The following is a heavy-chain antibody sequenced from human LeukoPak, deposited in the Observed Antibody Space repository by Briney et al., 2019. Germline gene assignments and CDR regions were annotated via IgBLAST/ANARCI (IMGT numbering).Heavy chain of an antibody. CDR3: AKRGIVIRAVIIIGFHKEAYYFDY. Sequence: GGPLRLSCVVSGITLSNYGMSWVRQAPGKGLEWVSGISERGGSTNYADSVKGRFIISRDTSKNTVYLQMNSLRVEDTAVYFCAKRGIVIRAVIIIGFHKEAYYFDYWGQGILVTVSS. CDR1: GITLSNYG. CDR2: ISERGGST. D-gene: IGHD3-10*01. J-gene: IGHJ4*02. V-gene: IGHV3-23*01.